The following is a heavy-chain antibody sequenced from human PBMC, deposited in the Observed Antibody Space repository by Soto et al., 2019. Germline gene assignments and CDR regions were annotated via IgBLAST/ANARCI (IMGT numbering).Heavy chain of an antibody. V-gene: IGHV1-69*13. J-gene: IGHJ4*02. CDR1: GGTFSSYA. Sequence: AASVKVSCKASGGTFSSYAISRVRQAPGQGLEWMGGIIPIFGTANYAQKFQGRVTITADESTSTAYMELSSLRSEDTAVYYCARDPGHGGNSASQRGFDHWGQGTLVTVPS. D-gene: IGHD2-21*02. CDR3: ARDPGHGGNSASQRGFDH. CDR2: IIPIFGTA.